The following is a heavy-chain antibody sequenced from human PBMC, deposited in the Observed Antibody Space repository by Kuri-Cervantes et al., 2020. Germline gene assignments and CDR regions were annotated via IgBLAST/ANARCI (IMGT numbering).Heavy chain of an antibody. V-gene: IGHV3-23*01. CDR1: GFTFSSYA. J-gene: IGHJ3*02. Sequence: GGSLRLSCAASGFTFSSYAMSWVRQAPGKGLEWVSAISGSGGSTYYADSVKGRFTISRDNAKNSLYLQMNSLRAGDTAVYYCARGDDAFDIWGQGTMVTVSS. CDR2: ISGSGGST. CDR3: ARGDDAFDI.